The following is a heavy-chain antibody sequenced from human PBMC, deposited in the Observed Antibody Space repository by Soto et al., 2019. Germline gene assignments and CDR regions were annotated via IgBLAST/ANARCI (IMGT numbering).Heavy chain of an antibody. J-gene: IGHJ3*02. CDR2: IGNKAGNYIT. CDR1: TGRCTNQD. Sequence: GGSLRLSCVDSTGRCTNQDVGWVRQAPGKGLEWVGRIGNKAGNYITEYAASVRGRFTISRDDSKNSLYLQMNSLKTEDTAAYHCTRGYSGVNYYAFDIWGQGAMVTVSS. V-gene: IGHV3-72*01. D-gene: IGHD1-26*01. CDR3: TRGYSGVNYYAFDI.